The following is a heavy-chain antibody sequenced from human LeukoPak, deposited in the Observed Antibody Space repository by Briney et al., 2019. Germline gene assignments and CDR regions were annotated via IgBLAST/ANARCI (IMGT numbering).Heavy chain of an antibody. CDR3: ARLLDSSGPGDY. CDR2: IYYSGST. Sequence: SETLSLTCTVSGGSISSSSYYWGWIRQPPGKGLEWIGSIYYSGSTYYNPSLKSRVTISVDTSKNQFSLKLSSVTAADTAVYYCARLLDSSGPGDYWGQGTLATVSS. CDR1: GGSISSSSYY. J-gene: IGHJ4*02. V-gene: IGHV4-39*01. D-gene: IGHD3-22*01.